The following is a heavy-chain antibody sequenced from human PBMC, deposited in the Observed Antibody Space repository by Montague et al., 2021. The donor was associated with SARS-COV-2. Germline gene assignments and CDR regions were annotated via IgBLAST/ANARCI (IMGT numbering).Heavy chain of an antibody. Sequence: SETLSLTCGVYGGSFSGYFWTWIRQLPGKGLEWIGEINDGGSVTYNPSLKRRLTMSVDTSKKQFSLNLTSVAAADMAVYYCARTSKMDDYVWGSYRFTAFDTWGQGTMVIVSS. V-gene: IGHV4-34*01. D-gene: IGHD3-16*02. CDR3: ARTSKMDDYVWGSYRFTAFDT. CDR2: INDGGSV. CDR1: GGSFSGYF. J-gene: IGHJ3*02.